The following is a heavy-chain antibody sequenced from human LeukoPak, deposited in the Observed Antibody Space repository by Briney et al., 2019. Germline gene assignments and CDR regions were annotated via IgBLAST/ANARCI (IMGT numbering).Heavy chain of an antibody. J-gene: IGHJ4*02. CDR2: MNPNSGNT. CDR3: ARSLRFLERYFDY. D-gene: IGHD3-3*01. CDR1: GYTFTSYD. Sequence: ASVKVSCKASGYTFTSYDINWVRQATGQGLEWMGWMNPNSGNTGYAQKFQGRVTITRNTSISTAYMELSSLRSEDAAVYYCARSLRFLERYFDYWGQGTLVTVSS. V-gene: IGHV1-8*03.